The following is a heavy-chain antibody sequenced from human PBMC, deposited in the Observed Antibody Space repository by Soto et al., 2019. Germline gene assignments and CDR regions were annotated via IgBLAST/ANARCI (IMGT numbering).Heavy chain of an antibody. J-gene: IGHJ4*02. CDR1: GASINSGGYY. D-gene: IGHD1-26*01. Sequence: QVQLQESGPGLVKPSQTLSLTCTVSGASINSGGYYWSWVRQLPGKGLEWIGYVYFSGSTYYNPSLESRVTLSLDTSQNQFSLKLSSVTAADTAVYHCATGNAWEVLLAYWGQGTLVTVSS. V-gene: IGHV4-31*03. CDR3: ATGNAWEVLLAY. CDR2: VYFSGST.